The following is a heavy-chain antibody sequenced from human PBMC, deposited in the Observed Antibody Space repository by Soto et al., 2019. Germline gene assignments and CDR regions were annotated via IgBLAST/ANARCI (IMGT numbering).Heavy chain of an antibody. CDR3: EKSLNGDYFDY. Sequence: GGSLRLCCAASGFTFSSYAMSWVRQAPGKGLEWVSAISGSGGSTYYADSVKGRLTISRDNSKNTLYLQMNSLRAEDTAVYYCEKSLNGDYFDYWGQGTLVTVSS. J-gene: IGHJ4*02. CDR1: GFTFSSYA. D-gene: IGHD4-17*01. V-gene: IGHV3-23*01. CDR2: ISGSGGST.